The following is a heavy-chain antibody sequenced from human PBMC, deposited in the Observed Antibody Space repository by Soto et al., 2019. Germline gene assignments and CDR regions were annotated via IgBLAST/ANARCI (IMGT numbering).Heavy chain of an antibody. CDR3: AREMVVPAATYYYYYGMDV. V-gene: IGHV4-30-4*01. D-gene: IGHD2-2*01. J-gene: IGHJ6*02. CDR1: GGSISSGDYY. CDR2: IYYSGST. Sequence: KTSETLSLTCTVSGGSISSGDYYWSWIRQPPGKGLEWIGYIYYSGSTYYNPSLKSRVTISVDTSKNQFSLKLSSVTAADTAVYYCAREMVVPAATYYYYYGMDVWGQGTTVTVSS.